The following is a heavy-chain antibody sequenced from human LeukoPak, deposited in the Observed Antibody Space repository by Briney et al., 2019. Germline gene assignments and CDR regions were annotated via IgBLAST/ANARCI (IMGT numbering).Heavy chain of an antibody. J-gene: IGHJ4*02. Sequence: ASVKVSCKASGYTFSDYYMHWVRQAPGQGLEWMGWIGPNSGGTNYAQKFQGRVTMTRDTSISTAYMELSRLRSDDTAVYYCARDRIAAAGTGSDYWGQGTLVTVSS. CDR2: IGPNSGGT. CDR3: ARDRIAAAGTGSDY. V-gene: IGHV1-2*02. CDR1: GYTFSDYY. D-gene: IGHD6-13*01.